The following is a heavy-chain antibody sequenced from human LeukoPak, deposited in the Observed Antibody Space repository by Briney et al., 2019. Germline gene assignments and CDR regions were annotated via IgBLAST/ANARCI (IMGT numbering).Heavy chain of an antibody. CDR3: ARGRWELPY. Sequence: SETLSLTCTVSGGAISGYYWSWIRQPPGKGLEWIGYIYYSGGSNYNPSLKSRVTISVDTSKNQFSLNLNSVTAADTAVYYCARGRWELPYWGQGTLVTVSS. J-gene: IGHJ4*02. V-gene: IGHV4-59*01. D-gene: IGHD1-26*01. CDR2: IYYSGGS. CDR1: GGAISGYY.